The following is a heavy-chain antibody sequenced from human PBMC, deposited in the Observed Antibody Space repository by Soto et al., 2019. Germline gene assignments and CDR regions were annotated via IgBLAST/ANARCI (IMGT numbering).Heavy chain of an antibody. Sequence: QVQLVQSGAEVRKPGSSVKVSCKASGDTFSFYSINWVRHAPGLGLEWMGRINPILSMSNYAQRFQGRVTMTAEKSTRTAYMELSGLRSEDTAIYYCASSYGSGYRAFDYWGQGALVTVSS. V-gene: IGHV1-69*02. CDR2: INPILSMS. CDR1: GDTFSFYS. CDR3: ASSYGSGYRAFDY. J-gene: IGHJ4*02. D-gene: IGHD3-10*01.